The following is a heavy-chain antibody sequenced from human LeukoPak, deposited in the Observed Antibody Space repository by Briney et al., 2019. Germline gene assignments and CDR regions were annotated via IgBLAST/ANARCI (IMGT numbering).Heavy chain of an antibody. CDR2: ISNSGSTI. CDR3: AREGPMGAFDI. CDR1: GFTFSSYE. D-gene: IGHD3-10*01. J-gene: IGHJ3*02. Sequence: GGSLRLSCATSGFTFSSYEMNWVRQAPGKGLEWVSYISNSGSTIYYADSVKGRFTISRDNAKNSLYLQMNSLRAEDTAVYYCAREGPMGAFDIWGQGTMVTVSS. V-gene: IGHV3-48*03.